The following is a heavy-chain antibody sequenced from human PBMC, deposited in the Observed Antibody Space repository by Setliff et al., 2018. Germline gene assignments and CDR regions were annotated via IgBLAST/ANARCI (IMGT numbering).Heavy chain of an antibody. CDR1: GESFSGYF. V-gene: IGHV4-34*01. CDR2: IYYSGTT. J-gene: IGHJ5*01. D-gene: IGHD1-26*01. CDR3: ASRRTGPGGWFDY. Sequence: NPSETLSLTCAVYGESFSGYFWSWIRQTPEKGLEWIGTIYYSGTTYYSPSLKSRVTISVDTSKNQFSLKLTSVTAADTAIYYCASRRTGPGGWFDYWGQGTLVTVSS.